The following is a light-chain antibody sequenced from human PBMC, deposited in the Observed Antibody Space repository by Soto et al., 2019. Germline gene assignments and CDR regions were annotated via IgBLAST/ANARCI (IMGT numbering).Light chain of an antibody. CDR3: CSYAGTSTLV. CDR2: EVR. V-gene: IGLV2-23*02. Sequence: QSALTQPASVSGSPGQSITISCTGTSSDVGSYGLVSWYQQHPGKAPKLMIYEVRKRPSGLSNRFSGSKSGNTASLTISGLQAEDEADYYCCSYAGTSTLVFGRGTKVTVL. J-gene: IGLJ2*01. CDR1: SSDVGSYGL.